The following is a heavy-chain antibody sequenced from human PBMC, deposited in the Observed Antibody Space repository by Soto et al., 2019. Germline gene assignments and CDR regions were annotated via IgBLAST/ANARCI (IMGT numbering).Heavy chain of an antibody. Sequence: SETLSLTCTVSGGSISSGGYYWSWIRQHPGKGLEWIGYIYYSGSTNYNPSLKSRVTISVDTSKNQFSLKLSSVTAVDTAVYYCASGGFGGYDFYFDYWGQGTLVTVSS. CDR3: ASGGFGGYDFYFDY. CDR2: IYYSGST. V-gene: IGHV4-61*08. D-gene: IGHD5-12*01. CDR1: GGSISSGGYY. J-gene: IGHJ4*02.